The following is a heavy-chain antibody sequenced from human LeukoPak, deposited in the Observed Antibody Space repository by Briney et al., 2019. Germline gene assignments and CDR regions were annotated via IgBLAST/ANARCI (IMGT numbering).Heavy chain of an antibody. J-gene: IGHJ3*02. CDR3: ARGQDGEAFDM. CDR2: IIPIFGTA. Sequence: ASVKVSCKASGGTFSSYAISWVRQAPGQGLEWMGGIIPIFGTANYAQKFQGRVTITADESTSTAYMELSSLRSEDTAVYYCARGQDGEAFDMWGQGTMVSASS. V-gene: IGHV1-69*13. D-gene: IGHD3-10*01. CDR1: GGTFSSYA.